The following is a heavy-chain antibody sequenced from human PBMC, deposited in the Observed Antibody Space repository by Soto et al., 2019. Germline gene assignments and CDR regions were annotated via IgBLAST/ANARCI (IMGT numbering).Heavy chain of an antibody. CDR2: ISADNGNT. Sequence: DSVKVSCNASGYTFASYGISWVRQAPGQGLEWRGLISADNGNTNYAQKIQGRVSMTTDTYTSKAYMEMRSLSSYDTAVYYCARVTPIAAXRPFDPCGQRTXVXV. J-gene: IGHJ5*02. V-gene: IGHV1-18*04. CDR1: GYTFASYG. D-gene: IGHD6-13*01. CDR3: ARVTPIAAXRPFDP.